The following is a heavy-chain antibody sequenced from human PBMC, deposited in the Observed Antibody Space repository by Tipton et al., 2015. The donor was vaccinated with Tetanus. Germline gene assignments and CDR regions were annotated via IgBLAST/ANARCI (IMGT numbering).Heavy chain of an antibody. V-gene: IGHV1-2*02. D-gene: IGHD3-22*01. J-gene: IGHJ6*02. CDR3: ARDRGDYIYYGMDA. CDR2: IDPNSGST. CDR1: GYTFTGYY. Sequence: QLVQSGAEVKKPGASVKVSCKASGYTFTGYYIYWVRQAPGQGLEWMGWIDPNSGSTVYAQKLQGRVTMTRDTSNSTAYMELRSLRSDDTAVYYCARDRGDYIYYGMDAWGPGTTVTVS.